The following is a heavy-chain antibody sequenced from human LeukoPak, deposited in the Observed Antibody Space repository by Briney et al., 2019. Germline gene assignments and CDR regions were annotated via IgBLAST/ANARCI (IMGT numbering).Heavy chain of an antibody. CDR1: GFTFSNYW. CDR3: ARLQYSSSDFDY. V-gene: IGHV3-7*01. D-gene: IGHD6-6*01. CDR2: IKQDGSEK. J-gene: IGHJ4*02. Sequence: GGSLRLSCAASGFTFSNYWMSWVRQAPGKGREWVANIKQDGSEKYYVDSVKDRFTISRDSAKNSLYLQMNSLRAEDTAVYYCARLQYSSSDFDYWGQGTLVTVSS.